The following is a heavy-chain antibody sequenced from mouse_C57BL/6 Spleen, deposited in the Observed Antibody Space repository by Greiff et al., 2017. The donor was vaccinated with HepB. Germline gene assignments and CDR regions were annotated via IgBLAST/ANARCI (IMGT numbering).Heavy chain of an antibody. J-gene: IGHJ3*01. CDR3: TYYGSSYVGWFAY. CDR2: IDPEDGDT. D-gene: IGHD1-1*01. Sequence: EVQLQQSGAELVRPGASVKLSCTASGFNIKDYYMHWVKQRPEQGLEWIGRIDPEDGDTEYAPKFQGKATMTADTSSNTAYLQLSSLTSEDTAVYYCTYYGSSYVGWFAYWGQGTLVTVSA. V-gene: IGHV14-1*01. CDR1: GFNIKDYY.